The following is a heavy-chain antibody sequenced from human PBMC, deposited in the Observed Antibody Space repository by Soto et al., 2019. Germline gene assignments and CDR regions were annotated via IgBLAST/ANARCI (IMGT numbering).Heavy chain of an antibody. D-gene: IGHD3-9*01. CDR1: GFTFSNAW. V-gene: IGHV3-15*01. Sequence: EVQLVESGGGLVKPGGSLRLSCAASGFTFSNAWMSWVRQAPGKGLEWVGRIKSKTDGGTTDYAAPVKGRFTISRDDSKNTLYLQTNSLKTEDTAVYYCTTDYYDILTGYDYWGQGTLVTVSS. CDR3: TTDYYDILTGYDY. J-gene: IGHJ4*02. CDR2: IKSKTDGGTT.